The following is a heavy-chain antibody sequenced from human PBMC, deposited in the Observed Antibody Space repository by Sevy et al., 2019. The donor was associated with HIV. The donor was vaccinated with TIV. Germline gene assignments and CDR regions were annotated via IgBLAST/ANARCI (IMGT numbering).Heavy chain of an antibody. CDR3: ARDRGEILSSAFDY. Sequence: GGSLRLSCVGSGFSFSDHRMHWVRQAPGKGLEWMAVISYDGRNTKYKADSVKGRLTISRENSKTTLYLQMNSLRAEDTAIYYCARDRGEILSSAFDYWGQGTLVTVSS. V-gene: IGHV3-30*03. CDR2: ISYDGRNTK. J-gene: IGHJ4*02. CDR1: GFSFSDHR. D-gene: IGHD3-16*01.